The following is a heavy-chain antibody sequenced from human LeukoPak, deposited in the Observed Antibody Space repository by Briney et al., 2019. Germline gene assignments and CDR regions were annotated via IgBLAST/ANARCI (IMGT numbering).Heavy chain of an antibody. CDR2: IYHSGST. J-gene: IGHJ4*02. CDR3: ARALDTAIVTGPGGFGGY. V-gene: IGHV4-4*02. D-gene: IGHD5-18*01. Sequence: SETLSLTCAVSGGSISSSNWWSWVRQPPGKGLVWIGEIYHSGSTNYNPSLKSRVTISVDKSKNQFSLKLSSVTAADTAVYYCARALDTAIVTGPGGFGGYWGQGTLVTVSS. CDR1: GGSISSSNW.